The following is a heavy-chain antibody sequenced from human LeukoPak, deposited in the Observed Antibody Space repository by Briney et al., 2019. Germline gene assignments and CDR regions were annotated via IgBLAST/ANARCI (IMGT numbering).Heavy chain of an antibody. CDR1: AYTFTSYY. CDR2: INPSGGST. V-gene: IGHV1-46*01. D-gene: IGHD4-17*01. J-gene: IGHJ4*02. CDR3: ARDRTVTTALDY. Sequence: VASVKVSCKASAYTFTSYYMHWVRQAPGQGLEWMGIINPSGGSTSYAQKFQGRVTITTDESTSTAYMELSSLRSEDTAVYYCARDRTVTTALDYWGQGTLVTVSS.